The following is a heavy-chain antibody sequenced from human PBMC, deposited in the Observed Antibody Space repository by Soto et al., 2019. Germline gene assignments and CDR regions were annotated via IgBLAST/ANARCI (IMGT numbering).Heavy chain of an antibody. D-gene: IGHD7-27*01. V-gene: IGHV3-15*07. Sequence: DVQLVESGGGLVKPGGSLGLSCVASGLTFSDAWMNWLRQVPGKGPEWVARIRSQSDGGTRDYTAPVNGRFTISRDDSKSTLYLQMNSLKTDDTAIYYCATAPGYWGSAPLDFWGQGTLVTVSS. CDR1: GLTFSDAW. CDR2: IRSQSDGGTR. CDR3: ATAPGYWGSAPLDF. J-gene: IGHJ4*02.